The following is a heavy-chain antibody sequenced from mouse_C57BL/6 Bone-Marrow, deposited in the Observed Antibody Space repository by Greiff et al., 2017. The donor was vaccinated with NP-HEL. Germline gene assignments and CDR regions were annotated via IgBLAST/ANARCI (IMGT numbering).Heavy chain of an antibody. CDR3: TLDGSRYFDD. V-gene: IGHV14-4*01. J-gene: IGHJ1*03. CDR2: IDPENGDT. D-gene: IGHD1-1*01. CDR1: GFNIKDDY. Sequence: EVQLQQSGAELVRPGASVKLSCTASGFNIKDDYMHWVKQRPEQGLEWIGWIDPENGDTEYASKFQGKATITADTSSNTAYLQLSSLTSEDTAVYYCTLDGSRYFDDWGTGTTVTVSS.